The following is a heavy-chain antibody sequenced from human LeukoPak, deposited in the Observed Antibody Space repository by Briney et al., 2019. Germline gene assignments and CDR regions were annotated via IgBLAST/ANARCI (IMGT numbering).Heavy chain of an antibody. Sequence: GGSLRLSCAASGFSFSSFAMSWVRQAPGKGLEWVSAISGSGESTNYGDSVKGRFTISRDNSKNTLYLQMNSLRAEDTAVYYCATRGTYYYDNSGYWGFDYWGQGTLVTVSS. CDR1: GFSFSSFA. J-gene: IGHJ4*02. CDR2: ISGSGEST. V-gene: IGHV3-23*01. CDR3: ATRGTYYYDNSGYWGFDY. D-gene: IGHD3-22*01.